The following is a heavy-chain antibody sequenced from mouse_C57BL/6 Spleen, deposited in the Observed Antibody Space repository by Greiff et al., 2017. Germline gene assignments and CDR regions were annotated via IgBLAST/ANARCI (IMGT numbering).Heavy chain of an antibody. D-gene: IGHD1-1*01. Sequence: QVQLQQPGAELVRPGSSVKLSCKASGYTFTSYWMHWVKQRPIQGLDWIGNIDPSDSETHSNQKFKDKATLTVDKSSSTAYMQLSSLTSEDSAVYYCARREDGSSYDWFAYWGQGTLVTVSA. CDR1: GYTFTSYW. V-gene: IGHV1-52*01. J-gene: IGHJ3*01. CDR3: ARREDGSSYDWFAY. CDR2: IDPSDSET.